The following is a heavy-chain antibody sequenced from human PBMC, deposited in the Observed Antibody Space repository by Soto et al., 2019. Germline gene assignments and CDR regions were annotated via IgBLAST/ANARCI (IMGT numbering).Heavy chain of an antibody. CDR3: ARASYLDPAFDI. Sequence: QVQLVQSGAEVKRPEASVKVSCKASGYTFTSYDFNWVRQAPGQGLEWMGWVNPNSGNTDYAQKFQGRVPMTTNTSIRTAYMELRSLRSEDTAVYYCARASYLDPAFDIWGQGTMVTVSS. CDR2: VNPNSGNT. J-gene: IGHJ3*02. V-gene: IGHV1-8*01. D-gene: IGHD2-2*03. CDR1: GYTFTSYD.